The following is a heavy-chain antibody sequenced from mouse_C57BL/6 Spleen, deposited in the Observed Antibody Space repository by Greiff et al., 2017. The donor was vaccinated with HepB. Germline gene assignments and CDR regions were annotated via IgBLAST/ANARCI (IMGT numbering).Heavy chain of an antibody. J-gene: IGHJ4*01. CDR1: GYTFTSYW. CDR2: INPSNGGT. D-gene: IGHD1-1*01. CDR3: ARSPDYGSSYDYAMDY. Sequence: VQLQQSGTELVKPGASVKLSCKASGYTFTSYWMHWVKQRPGQGLEWIGNINPSNGGTNYNEKFKSKATLTVDKSSSTAYMQLSSLTSEDSAVYYCARSPDYGSSYDYAMDYWGQGTSVTVSS. V-gene: IGHV1-53*01.